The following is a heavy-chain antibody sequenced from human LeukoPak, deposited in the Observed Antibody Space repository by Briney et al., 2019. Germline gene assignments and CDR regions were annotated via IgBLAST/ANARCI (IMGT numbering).Heavy chain of an antibody. D-gene: IGHD4-23*01. J-gene: IGHJ4*02. Sequence: GGSLRLSCAASGFTFSSYGMHWVRQVPGKGLEWVAVIWYDGSNKYYADSVKGRFTISRDNSKNTLYLQMNSLRAEDTAVYYCARDRSANGGSDYWGQGTLVTVSS. V-gene: IGHV3-33*01. CDR1: GFTFSSYG. CDR3: ARDRSANGGSDY. CDR2: IWYDGSNK.